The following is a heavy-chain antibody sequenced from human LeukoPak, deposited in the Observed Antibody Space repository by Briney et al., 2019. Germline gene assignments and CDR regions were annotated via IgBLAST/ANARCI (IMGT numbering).Heavy chain of an antibody. CDR2: INPNSGGT. V-gene: IGHV1-2*02. Sequence: ASVKVSCNASGYTFTGYYMHWVRQAPGQGLEWMGWINPNSGGTNYAQKFQGRVTMTRDTSISTAYMELSRLRSDDTAVYYCARVGNFDWLLDYWGQGTLVTVSS. J-gene: IGHJ4*02. CDR3: ARVGNFDWLLDY. D-gene: IGHD3-9*01. CDR1: GYTFTGYY.